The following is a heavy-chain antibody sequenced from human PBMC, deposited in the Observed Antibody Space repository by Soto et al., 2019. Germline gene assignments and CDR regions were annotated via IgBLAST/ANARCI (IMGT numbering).Heavy chain of an antibody. D-gene: IGHD6-13*01. V-gene: IGHV5-10-1*01. J-gene: IGHJ6*02. CDR3: ASLLTIAAATSGYGMDV. Sequence: GESLKISCKGSGYSFTSYWISWVRQMPGKGLEWMGRIDPSDSYTNYSPSFQGHVTISADKSISTAYLQWSSLKASDTAMYYCASLLTIAAATSGYGMDVWGQGTKVTVSS. CDR1: GYSFTSYW. CDR2: IDPSDSYT.